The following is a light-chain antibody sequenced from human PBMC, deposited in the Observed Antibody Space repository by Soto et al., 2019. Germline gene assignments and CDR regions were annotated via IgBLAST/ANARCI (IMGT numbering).Light chain of an antibody. CDR1: QSVSSY. CDR3: QQYNSYWT. V-gene: IGKV3-11*01. CDR2: DAS. J-gene: IGKJ1*01. Sequence: EIVLTQSPATLSLSPGERAALSCRASQSVSSYLAWYQQKPGQAPRLLIYDASKRAPGIPARFTGSGSGTDFTLTISSLQPDDFATYYCQQYNSYWTFGQGTKVDIK.